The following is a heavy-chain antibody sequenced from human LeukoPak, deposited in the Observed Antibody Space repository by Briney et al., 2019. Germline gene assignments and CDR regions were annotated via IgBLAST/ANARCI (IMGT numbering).Heavy chain of an antibody. CDR2: IYISGST. V-gene: IGHV4-59*10. D-gene: IGHD2-2*01. Sequence: PSETLPLTCAVLGGSLSGYYWSWLRQPPGKGLEWIGRIYISGSTNYNPSLKSRVTMSVDTSKNQFSLKLSSVTAADTAVYYCASIVVVPAAMVGYYHYYYMDVWGKGTTVTISS. CDR1: GGSLSGYY. J-gene: IGHJ6*03. CDR3: ASIVVVPAAMVGYYHYYYMDV.